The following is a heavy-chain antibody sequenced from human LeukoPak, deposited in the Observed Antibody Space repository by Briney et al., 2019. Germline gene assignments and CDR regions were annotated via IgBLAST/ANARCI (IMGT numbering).Heavy chain of an antibody. Sequence: ASVTVSFTASGYTFTIYDINWLRLPHAQGLGRMGWMNHNSDNTCYAQKFHGRVTMTRNISISTAYMELRSLRSDDTAVYYCARVFSSGYYYDYWGQGTLVTVSS. CDR1: GYTFTIYD. D-gene: IGHD3-22*01. J-gene: IGHJ4*02. CDR2: MNHNSDNT. V-gene: IGHV1-8*02. CDR3: ARVFSSGYYYDY.